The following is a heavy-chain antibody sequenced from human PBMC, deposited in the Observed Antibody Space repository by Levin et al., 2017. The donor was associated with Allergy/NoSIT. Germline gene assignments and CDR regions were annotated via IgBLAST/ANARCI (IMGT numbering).Heavy chain of an antibody. V-gene: IGHV3-48*02. J-gene: IGHJ4*02. CDR2: ISGDSKTI. D-gene: IGHD3-16*01. CDR3: ARDGPGLDDFDL. CDR1: GFTFSTYN. Sequence: PGGSLRLSCSASGFTFSTYNMNWVRQAPGKGLEWVSYISGDSKTIQYADYVKGRLTISRDNAKNSLYLQMNSLRDDDTAVYYCARDGPGLDDFDLWGQGALVTVSS.